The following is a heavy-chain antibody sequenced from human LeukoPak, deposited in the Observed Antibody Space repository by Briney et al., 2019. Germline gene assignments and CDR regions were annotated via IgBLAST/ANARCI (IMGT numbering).Heavy chain of an antibody. D-gene: IGHD5-18*01. J-gene: IGHJ2*01. Sequence: SETLSLTCAVSGGSIISGGYSWSWIRQPPGKGLEWIGYIYHSGSTYYNPSLKSRVTISVDTSKNQFSLKLSSVTAADTAVYYCARVGGYSYGPGYWYFDLWGRGTLVTVSS. V-gene: IGHV4-30-2*01. CDR2: IYHSGST. CDR3: ARVGGYSYGPGYWYFDL. CDR1: GGSIISGGYS.